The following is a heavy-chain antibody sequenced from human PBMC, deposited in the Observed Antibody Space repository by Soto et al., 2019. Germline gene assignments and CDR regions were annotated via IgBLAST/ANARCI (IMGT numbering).Heavy chain of an antibody. CDR3: ARDDATYCGGDCYRYFHYGMDC. Sequence: GASVKVSCKASGGTFSNHAISWVRQAPGQGLEWVGGIIPMFPTADYAQRFQGRVTITADDSTTTVYMELSGLRSEDTAMYYCARDDATYCGGDCYRYFHYGMDCCGPGTTVIVAS. J-gene: IGHJ6*02. CDR1: GGTFSNHA. D-gene: IGHD2-21*02. V-gene: IGHV1-69*13. CDR2: IIPMFPTA.